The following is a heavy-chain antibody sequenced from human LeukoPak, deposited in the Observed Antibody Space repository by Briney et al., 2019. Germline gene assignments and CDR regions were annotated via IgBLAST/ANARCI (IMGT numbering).Heavy chain of an antibody. V-gene: IGHV3-23*01. J-gene: IGHJ6*03. D-gene: IGHD3-10*01. CDR2: ISSSGGST. CDR1: GFTFSTYA. Sequence: PGGSLRLSCAASGFTFSTYAVNWVRQAPGKGLEWVSAISSSGGSTYYADSVKGRFTISRDNSKNTLYLQMNSLRAEDTAVYYSLLMVRGVMSYYYMDVWGKGTTVTVSS. CDR3: LLMVRGVMSYYYMDV.